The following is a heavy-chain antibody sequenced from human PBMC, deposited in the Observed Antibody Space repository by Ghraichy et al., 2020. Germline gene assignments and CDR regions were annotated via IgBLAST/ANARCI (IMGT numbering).Heavy chain of an antibody. V-gene: IGHV1-8*01. J-gene: IGHJ5*02. CDR3: ARGHSSSSLNWFDP. CDR2: MNPNSGNT. CDR1: GYTFTNYD. D-gene: IGHD6-6*01. Sequence: ASVKVSCKASGYTFTNYDINWVRQATGQGFEWMGWMNPNSGNTGYAQTFQGRVTMTRSTSINTAYMELSSLTSEDTAVYYCARGHSSSSLNWFDPWGQGTLVTVSS.